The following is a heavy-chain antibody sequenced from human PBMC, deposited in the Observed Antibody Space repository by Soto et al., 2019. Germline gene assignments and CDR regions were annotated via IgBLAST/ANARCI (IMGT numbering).Heavy chain of an antibody. D-gene: IGHD3-3*01. CDR3: ARDRITIFGVVIHNWFDP. Sequence: PGGSLRLSCAASGFTFSSYWMHWVRQAPGKGLVWVSRINSDGSSTSYADSVKGRFTISRDNAKNTLYLQMNSLRAEGTAVYYCARDRITIFGVVIHNWFDPWGQGTLVTVSS. J-gene: IGHJ5*02. V-gene: IGHV3-74*01. CDR1: GFTFSSYW. CDR2: INSDGSST.